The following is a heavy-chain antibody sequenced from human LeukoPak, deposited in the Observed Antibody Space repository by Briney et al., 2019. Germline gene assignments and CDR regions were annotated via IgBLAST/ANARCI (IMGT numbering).Heavy chain of an antibody. J-gene: IGHJ3*02. CDR1: GGSISSGSYY. D-gene: IGHD6-13*01. V-gene: IGHV4-61*02. Sequence: PSQTLSLTCTVSGGSISSGSYYWSWIRQPAGKGLEWIGRIYTSGSTNYNPSLKSRVTISVDTSKNQFSLKLSSVTAADTAVYYCARIIAAAWDDAFDIWGQGTMVTVSS. CDR2: IYTSGST. CDR3: ARIIAAAWDDAFDI.